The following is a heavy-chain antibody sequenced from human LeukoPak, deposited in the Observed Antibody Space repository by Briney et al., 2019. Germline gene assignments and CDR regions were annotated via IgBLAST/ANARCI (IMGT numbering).Heavy chain of an antibody. D-gene: IGHD6-13*01. Sequence: PGRSLRLSCAASGFTLDDYAMHWVRQAPGKGLEWVSGISWNSGSIGYADSVKGRFTISRDNAKNSLYLQMNSLRAEDTALYYCAKDGDSSSWYYFDYRGQGTLVTVSS. CDR2: ISWNSGSI. CDR1: GFTLDDYA. CDR3: AKDGDSSSWYYFDY. J-gene: IGHJ4*02. V-gene: IGHV3-9*01.